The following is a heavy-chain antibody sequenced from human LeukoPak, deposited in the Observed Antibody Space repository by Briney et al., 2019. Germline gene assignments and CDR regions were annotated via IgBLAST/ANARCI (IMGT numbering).Heavy chain of an antibody. CDR2: ISYDGSNK. D-gene: IGHD3-10*01. CDR1: GFTFSSYG. J-gene: IGHJ4*02. CDR3: AKEAQTYYPDY. Sequence: GRSLRLSCAASGFTFSSYGMHWVRQAPGKGLEWVAVISYDGSNKYYADSVKGRFTISRDNSKNTLYLQMNSLRAEDTAVYYCAKEAQTYYPDYWGQGTLVTVSS. V-gene: IGHV3-30*18.